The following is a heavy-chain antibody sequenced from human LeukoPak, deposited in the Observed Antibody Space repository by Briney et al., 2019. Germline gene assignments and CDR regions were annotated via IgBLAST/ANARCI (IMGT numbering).Heavy chain of an antibody. Sequence: SETLSLTCTVSGGSISSYYWSWIRQPPGKGLEWIGYIYFSGSTYYNPSLKSRVTISLDTSKNQFSLKLSSVTAADTAVYYCARDRPGRNYFDYWGQGTLVTVSS. CDR3: ARDRPGRNYFDY. V-gene: IGHV4-30-4*08. CDR1: GGSISSYY. J-gene: IGHJ4*02. CDR2: IYFSGST.